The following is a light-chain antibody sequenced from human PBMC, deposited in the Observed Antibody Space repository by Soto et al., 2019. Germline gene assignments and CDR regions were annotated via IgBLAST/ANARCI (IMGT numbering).Light chain of an antibody. CDR3: QQRSNWPIT. CDR2: DAS. Sequence: ETVLTQSQATLSLSPGERATLSCRASQNVSSYLGWYQQKPGQAPRLLIYDASDRATGIPARFSGSGSGTDFTLTISSLAPEDFAVYYCQQRSNWPITFGQGTRLEIK. CDR1: QNVSSY. J-gene: IGKJ5*01. V-gene: IGKV3-11*01.